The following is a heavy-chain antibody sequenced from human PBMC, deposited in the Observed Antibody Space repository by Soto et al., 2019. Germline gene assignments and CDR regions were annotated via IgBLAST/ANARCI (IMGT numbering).Heavy chain of an antibody. CDR3: ARDLYYDILTGSPVDY. J-gene: IGHJ4*02. Sequence: GGSVKVSCKASGYTFTSYGISWVRQAPGQGLEWMGWVSAYNGNTNYAQKLQGRVTMTTDASTSTAYMELRSLRSDDTAVYYCARDLYYDILTGSPVDYWGQGTLVTVSS. D-gene: IGHD3-9*01. CDR1: GYTFTSYG. V-gene: IGHV1-18*01. CDR2: VSAYNGNT.